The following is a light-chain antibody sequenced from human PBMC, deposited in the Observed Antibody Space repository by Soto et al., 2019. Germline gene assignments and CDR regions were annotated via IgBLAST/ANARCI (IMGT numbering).Light chain of an antibody. Sequence: EIVLTQSPGTLSLSPGERATLSCRASQSVSGNYFAWYQQKPGQAPRLLIYGASSRASGIPDRFSGSGSGTDFTLTISRLEPEDFAVYYCQQYDFSLRTFGQGSKVEI. J-gene: IGKJ1*01. CDR2: GAS. CDR3: QQYDFSLRT. CDR1: QSVSGNY. V-gene: IGKV3-20*01.